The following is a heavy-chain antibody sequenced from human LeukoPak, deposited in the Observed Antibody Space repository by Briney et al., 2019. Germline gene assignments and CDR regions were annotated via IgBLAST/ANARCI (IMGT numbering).Heavy chain of an antibody. CDR2: IIPIFGTA. J-gene: IGHJ6*03. Sequence: ASVKVSCKASGGTFSSYAISWVRQAPGQGLEWMGGIIPIFGTANYAQKFQGRVTITADKSTSTAYMELSSLRSEDTAVYYCARVAAEVVGLPGVIGFGWLRRDYYYMDVWGKGTTVTVSS. D-gene: IGHD2-2*02. V-gene: IGHV1-69*06. CDR3: ARVAAEVVGLPGVIGFGWLRRDYYYMDV. CDR1: GGTFSSYA.